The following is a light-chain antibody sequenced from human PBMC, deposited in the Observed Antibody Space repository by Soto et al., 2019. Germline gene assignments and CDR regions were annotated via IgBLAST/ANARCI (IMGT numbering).Light chain of an antibody. V-gene: IGLV1-40*01. CDR1: SSNIGAGYD. Sequence: QSVLTQPPSVSGAPGQRVTISCTGSSSNIGAGYDVHWYQQLPGTASKLLIYGNSNRPSGVPDRFSRSKSGTSASLAITGLQAEDEADYYCQSYDSSLSGYVFGTGTKVTVL. CDR3: QSYDSSLSGYV. J-gene: IGLJ1*01. CDR2: GNS.